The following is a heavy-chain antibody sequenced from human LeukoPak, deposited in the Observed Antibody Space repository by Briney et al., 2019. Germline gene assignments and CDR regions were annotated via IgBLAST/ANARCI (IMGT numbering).Heavy chain of an antibody. CDR3: ARVRYYDISGYYPNFDY. J-gene: IGHJ4*02. Sequence: VASVKVSCKASGYTFTSYYMHWVRQAPGQGLEWMGIINPSGGSTSYAQKFQGRVTMTEDTSTDTAYMELRSLRSDDTAVYYCARVRYYDISGYYPNFDYWGQGTLVTVSS. D-gene: IGHD3-22*01. V-gene: IGHV1-46*01. CDR2: INPSGGST. CDR1: GYTFTSYY.